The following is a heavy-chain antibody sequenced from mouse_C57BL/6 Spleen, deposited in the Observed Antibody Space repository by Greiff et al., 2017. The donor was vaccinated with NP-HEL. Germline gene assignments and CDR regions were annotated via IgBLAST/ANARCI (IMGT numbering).Heavy chain of an antibody. Sequence: EVKLMESGPGLVKPSQSLSLTCSVTGYSITSGYYWNWIRQFPGNKREWMGYISYDGSNNYNPTLKNRISITRDPSKNQFFLKLNSVTTEDTATYYCARAPYDYDGWYFEVWGTGTTVTVSS. D-gene: IGHD2-4*01. CDR1: GYSITSGYY. CDR3: ARAPYDYDGWYFEV. J-gene: IGHJ1*03. V-gene: IGHV3-6*01. CDR2: ISYDGSN.